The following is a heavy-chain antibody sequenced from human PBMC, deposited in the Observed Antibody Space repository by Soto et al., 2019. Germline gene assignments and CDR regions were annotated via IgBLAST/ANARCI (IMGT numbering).Heavy chain of an antibody. V-gene: IGHV4-59*01. Sequence: CSVADESRCSYSRCCIRKPPGKGLERIGYIYYSGSTYYNASLKSRVTISVDTSKNQFYLKLSSVTAADTAVYYCARWSHSCYRADGDGIYDYGMDVGGQGTTVTV. D-gene: IGHD5-12*01. CDR3: ARWSHSCYRADGDGIYDYGMDV. CDR1: DESRCSYS. CDR2: IYYSGST. J-gene: IGHJ6*02.